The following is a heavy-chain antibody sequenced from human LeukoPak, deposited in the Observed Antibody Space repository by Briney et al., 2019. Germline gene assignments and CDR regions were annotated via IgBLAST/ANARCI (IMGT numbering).Heavy chain of an antibody. J-gene: IGHJ4*02. CDR3: ARGAGYNYPYHFDY. V-gene: IGHV3-53*01. D-gene: IGHD5-24*01. CDR2: IYGGGNI. Sequence: SGGSLRLSCAASGFTVSSNYMNWVRQAPGKGLEWVSVIYGGGNIYYADSVKGRFTISRDNSKNTLYLQMNSLRAEDTAVYYCARGAGYNYPYHFDYWGQGTLVTVSS. CDR1: GFTVSSNY.